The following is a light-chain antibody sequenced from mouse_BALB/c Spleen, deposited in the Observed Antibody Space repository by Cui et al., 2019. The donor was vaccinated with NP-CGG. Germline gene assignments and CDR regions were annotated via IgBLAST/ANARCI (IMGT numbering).Light chain of an antibody. CDR2: STS. Sequence: QIVLTQSTAIMSASLGEEITLTCSASSSVSYMHWYQQKSGTSPKLLIYSTSNLAYGVPSRFSGSGSGTFYSLTISSVEAEDAADYYCHQWSSYPWTFGGGTKLEIK. CDR3: HQWSSYPWT. J-gene: IGKJ1*01. V-gene: IGKV4-80*01. CDR1: SSVSY.